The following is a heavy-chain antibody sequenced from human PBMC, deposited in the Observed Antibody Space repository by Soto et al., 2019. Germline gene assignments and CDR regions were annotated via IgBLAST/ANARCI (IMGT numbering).Heavy chain of an antibody. CDR3: AKDLLGGFRDLSHLYYYGMDV. CDR1: GFTFSRYA. D-gene: IGHD3-10*01. CDR2: ISYDGTNK. Sequence: PGGSLRLSCAASGFTFSRYAMHWVRQAPGKGLEWVAVISYDGTNKQYADSVKGRFTISRDNSRNTLYVQMNSLRVEDTAVYYFAKDLLGGFRDLSHLYYYGMDVWGQGTTVTVSS. V-gene: IGHV3-30*04. J-gene: IGHJ6*02.